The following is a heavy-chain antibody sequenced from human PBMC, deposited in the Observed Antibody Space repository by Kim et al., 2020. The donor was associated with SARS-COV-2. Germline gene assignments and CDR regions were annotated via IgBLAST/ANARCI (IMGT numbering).Heavy chain of an antibody. J-gene: IGHJ4*02. Sequence: ASVKVSCKASGYTFTSYGISWVRQAPGQGLEWMGWISAYNGNTNYAQKLQGRVTMTTDTSTSTAYMELRSLRSDDTAVYYCARLPNGVYSSGWYDYWGQGTLVTVSS. D-gene: IGHD6-19*01. CDR1: GYTFTSYG. V-gene: IGHV1-18*01. CDR2: ISAYNGNT. CDR3: ARLPNGVYSSGWYDY.